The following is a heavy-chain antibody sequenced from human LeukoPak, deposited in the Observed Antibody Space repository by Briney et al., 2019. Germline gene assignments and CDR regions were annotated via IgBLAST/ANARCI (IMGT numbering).Heavy chain of an antibody. Sequence: GESLKISCKGSGYNFTSYWIGWVRQMPGKGLEWMGIIYPGDSDTRYSPSFQGQVTISADKSISTAYLQWSSLKASDTAMYYCAQGHVAAAEYYYYGMDVWGQGTTVTVSS. CDR3: AQGHVAAAEYYYYGMDV. J-gene: IGHJ6*02. V-gene: IGHV5-51*01. CDR2: IYPGDSDT. D-gene: IGHD6-13*01. CDR1: GYNFTSYW.